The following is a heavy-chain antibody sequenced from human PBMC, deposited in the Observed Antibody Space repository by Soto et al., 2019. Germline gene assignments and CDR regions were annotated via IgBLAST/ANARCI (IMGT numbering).Heavy chain of an antibody. CDR1: GFTFSSYG. Sequence: QVQLVESGGGVVQPGRSLRLSCAASGFTFSSYGMHWVRQAPGKGLEGVAVISYDGSNKYYADSVKGRFTISRDNSKNTLYLQMNSLIAEDTAVYYCAKGPLSSRENPQEGAFDIWGQGTMVTVSS. CDR3: AKGPLSSRENPQEGAFDI. V-gene: IGHV3-30*18. CDR2: ISYDGSNK. J-gene: IGHJ3*02.